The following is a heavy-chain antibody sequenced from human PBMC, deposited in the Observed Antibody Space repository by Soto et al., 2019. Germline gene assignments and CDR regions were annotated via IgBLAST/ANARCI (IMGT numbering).Heavy chain of an antibody. D-gene: IGHD5-18*01. CDR2: ISYDGSNK. CDR1: GFTFSSYG. Sequence: QVQLVESGGGVVQPGRSLRLSCAASGFTFSSYGMHWVRQAPGKGLEWVAVISYDGSNKYYADSVKGRFTISRDNSESTLDLQMSSLRAEDAAVYYCAKEGARGYSYGYRCMDVWGQGTTVTVSS. J-gene: IGHJ6*02. CDR3: AKEGARGYSYGYRCMDV. V-gene: IGHV3-30*18.